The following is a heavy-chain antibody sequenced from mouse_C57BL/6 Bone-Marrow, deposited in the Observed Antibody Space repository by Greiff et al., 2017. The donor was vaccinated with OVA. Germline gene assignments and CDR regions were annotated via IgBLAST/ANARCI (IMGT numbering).Heavy chain of an antibody. CDR2: ISYDGSN. CDR1: GYSITSGYY. Sequence: EVKLKESGPGLVKPSQSLSLTCSVTGYSITSGYYWNWIRQFPGNKLEWMGYISYDGSNNYNPSLKNRISITRDTSKNQFFLKLNSVTTEDTATYYCARDLDDGYYGFAYWGQGTLVTVSA. V-gene: IGHV3-6*01. J-gene: IGHJ3*01. D-gene: IGHD2-3*01. CDR3: ARDLDDGYYGFAY.